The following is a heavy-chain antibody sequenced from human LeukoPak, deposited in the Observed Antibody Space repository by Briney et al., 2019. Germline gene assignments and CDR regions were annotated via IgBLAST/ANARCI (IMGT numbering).Heavy chain of an antibody. CDR1: GFTFSNYG. CDR2: ISYDGSNK. D-gene: IGHD1-26*01. CDR3: ARAVGARSYFDY. J-gene: IGHJ4*02. Sequence: GGSLRLSCAASGFTFSNYGMHWVRQAPGKGLEWVAIISYDGSNKYYADSVRGRFTISRDNSKNTLYLHMNSLRAEDTAVYYCARAVGARSYFDYWGQGTLVTVSS. V-gene: IGHV3-30*03.